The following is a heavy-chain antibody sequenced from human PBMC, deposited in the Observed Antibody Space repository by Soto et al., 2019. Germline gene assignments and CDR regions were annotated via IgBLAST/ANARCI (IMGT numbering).Heavy chain of an antibody. V-gene: IGHV4-4*02. Sequence: QVQLQESGPGLVEPSGTLSLTCSVSGGSISSGNWWTWVRQPPGKGLEWIGVIYENKIHYNPSVMSRVTIRSDESKNQFSLEVKSMTAADTAVYFCARAHHPTLRAALDYWGQGTLVNVSS. J-gene: IGHJ4*02. CDR1: GGSISSGNW. D-gene: IGHD2-2*01. CDR3: ARAHHPTLRAALDY. CDR2: IYENKI.